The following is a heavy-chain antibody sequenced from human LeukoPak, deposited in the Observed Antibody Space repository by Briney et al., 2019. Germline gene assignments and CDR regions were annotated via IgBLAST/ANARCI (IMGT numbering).Heavy chain of an antibody. J-gene: IGHJ6*03. D-gene: IGHD3-22*01. CDR1: GYTFTGFH. V-gene: IGHV1-2*02. Sequence: ASVKVSCQASGYTFTGFHMDWVRQTPGQGLERMGWINLKSGVTKYGQKFQGRVTLTRDTSISTAYMDLSSLTSDDTGVYYCARREAGLLGYFYYMDAWGKGTTVTVSS. CDR2: INLKSGVT. CDR3: ARREAGLLGYFYYMDA.